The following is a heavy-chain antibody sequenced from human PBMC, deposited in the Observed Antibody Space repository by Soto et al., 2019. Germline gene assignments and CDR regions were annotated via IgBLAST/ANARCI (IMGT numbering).Heavy chain of an antibody. Sequence: GGSLRLSCAASGFTFSTYWMNWVRQAPGKGLEWVADIKYDGSEKNYADSVMGRLIISRDNARNSLYLHMDSLRADDTAVYYCLNLRPDGGLYARGQGTLVPVSA. D-gene: IGHD2-2*01. CDR1: GFTFSTYW. CDR2: IKYDGSEK. V-gene: IGHV3-7*05. J-gene: IGHJ1*01. CDR3: LNLRPDGGLYA.